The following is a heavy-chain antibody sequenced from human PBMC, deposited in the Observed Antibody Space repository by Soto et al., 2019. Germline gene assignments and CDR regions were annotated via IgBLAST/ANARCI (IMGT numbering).Heavy chain of an antibody. CDR3: AGGGSIVVATRRLMDV. CDR1: GGSFSGYY. J-gene: IGHJ6*03. CDR2: INHSGST. D-gene: IGHD3-22*01. V-gene: IGHV4-34*01. Sequence: SETLSLTCAVYGGSFSGYYWSWIRQPPGKGLEWIGEINHSGSTNYNPSLKSRVTISVDTSKNQFSLKLSSVTVADTAVYYCAGGGSIVVATRRLMDVWGKGTTVTVSS.